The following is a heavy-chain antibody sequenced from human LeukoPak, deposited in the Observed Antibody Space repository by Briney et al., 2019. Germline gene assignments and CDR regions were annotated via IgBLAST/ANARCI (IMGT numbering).Heavy chain of an antibody. CDR2: MFYNGNT. Sequence: SETLSLTCTVSGGSISSHYWTWIRQPPGKGLEWIGYMFYNGNTNYSPSLKSRVTISLDTSKSQISMGLTSVTTADTGVYHCARLTREDGVDVWGQGTTVTVSS. V-gene: IGHV4-59*11. CDR3: ARLTREDGVDV. CDR1: GGSISSHY. J-gene: IGHJ6*02.